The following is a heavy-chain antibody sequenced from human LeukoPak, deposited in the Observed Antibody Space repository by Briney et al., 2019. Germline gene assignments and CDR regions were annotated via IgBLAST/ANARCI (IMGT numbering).Heavy chain of an antibody. V-gene: IGHV4-39*01. CDR2: IYYSGST. Sequence: SETLSLTCTVSGGSISSSSYYWGWIRQPPGKGLEWIGSIYYSGSTYYNPSLKSRVTISVDTSKNQFSLKLSSVTAADTAVYYCARRAGGSQGGAELDYWGQGTLVTVSS. J-gene: IGHJ4*02. CDR3: ARRAGGSQGGAELDY. D-gene: IGHD1-26*01. CDR1: GGSISSSSYY.